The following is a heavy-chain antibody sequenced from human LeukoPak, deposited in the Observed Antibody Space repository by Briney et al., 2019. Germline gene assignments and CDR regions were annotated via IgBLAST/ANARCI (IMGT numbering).Heavy chain of an antibody. CDR2: ISWNSGSI. J-gene: IGHJ3*02. D-gene: IGHD6-19*01. CDR1: GFTFSSYA. V-gene: IGHV3-9*01. CDR3: ARSRIAVAGTGAFDI. Sequence: GGSLRLSCAASGFTFSSYAMSWVRQAPGKGLEWVSGISWNSGSIGYADSVKGRFTISRDSAKNSLYLQMNSLRAEDTALYYCARSRIAVAGTGAFDIWGQGTMVTVSS.